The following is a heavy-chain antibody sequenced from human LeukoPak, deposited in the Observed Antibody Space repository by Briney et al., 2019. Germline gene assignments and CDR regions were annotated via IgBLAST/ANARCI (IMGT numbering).Heavy chain of an antibody. Sequence: SETPSLTCAVSGYSISSGYYWGWIRQPPGRGLEWFGSIYDSGSTYYNPSLKSRVSISVDTSKNKFSLKLSSVTAADTAVYYCARLGYFSSTSCYYFDYWGQGTLVTVSS. D-gene: IGHD2-2*01. J-gene: IGHJ4*02. CDR3: ARLGYFSSTSCYYFDY. CDR1: GYSISSGYY. V-gene: IGHV4-38-2*01. CDR2: IYDSGST.